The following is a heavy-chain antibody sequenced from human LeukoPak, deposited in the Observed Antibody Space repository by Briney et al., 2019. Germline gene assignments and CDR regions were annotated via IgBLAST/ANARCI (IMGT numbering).Heavy chain of an antibody. Sequence: PGGSLRLSCAASGFTFSHYSMNWVRQAPGKGLEWVSSITGNSSSIHYADSVKGRFTISRDNAKNSLYLQMNSLRADDTALYYCARTALYDGDHVNWFDPWGQGTLVTVSS. D-gene: IGHD2/OR15-2a*01. CDR2: ITGNSSSI. CDR1: GFTFSHYS. CDR3: ARTALYDGDHVNWFDP. V-gene: IGHV3-21*01. J-gene: IGHJ5*02.